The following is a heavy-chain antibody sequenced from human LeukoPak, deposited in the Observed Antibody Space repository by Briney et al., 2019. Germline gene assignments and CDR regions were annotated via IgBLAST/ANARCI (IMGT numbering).Heavy chain of an antibody. Sequence: NPSETLSLTCTVSGGSISSGSYYWSWIRQPAGKGLEWIGRIYTSGSTNYNPSLKSRVTISVDTSKNQFSLKLSSVTAADTAVYYCARLSISDITMIFPGSDAFDIWGQGTMVTVSS. V-gene: IGHV4-61*02. J-gene: IGHJ3*02. CDR3: ARLSISDITMIFPGSDAFDI. D-gene: IGHD3-22*01. CDR2: IYTSGST. CDR1: GGSISSGSYY.